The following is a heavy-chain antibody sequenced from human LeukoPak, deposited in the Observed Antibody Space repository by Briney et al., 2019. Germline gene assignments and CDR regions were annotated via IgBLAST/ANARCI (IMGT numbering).Heavy chain of an antibody. V-gene: IGHV3-30*02. CDR1: GFTFSSYG. Sequence: GGSLRLSCAASGFTFSSYGMHWVRQAPGKGLEWVAFIRYDGSNKYCADSVKGRFTISRDNSKNTLYLQMNSLRAEDTAVYYCAKGFPRTGTTASRNFDYWGQGTLVTVSS. CDR2: IRYDGSNK. J-gene: IGHJ4*02. CDR3: AKGFPRTGTTASRNFDY. D-gene: IGHD1-7*01.